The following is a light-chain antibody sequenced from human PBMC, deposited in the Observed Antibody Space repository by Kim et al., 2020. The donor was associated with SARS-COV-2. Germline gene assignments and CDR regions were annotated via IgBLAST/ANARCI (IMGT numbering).Light chain of an antibody. J-gene: IGKJ4*01. CDR1: QGISSY. CDR3: HPLNSYPLT. CDR2: AAS. V-gene: IGKV1-9*01. Sequence: IQLTQSPSSLSASVGDRVTITCRASQGISSYLAWYQQKPGKAPKLLIYAASTLQSGVPSRFSGSGSGTDFTLTISSLQPEDFATYYCHPLNSYPLTFGGGTKVDIK.